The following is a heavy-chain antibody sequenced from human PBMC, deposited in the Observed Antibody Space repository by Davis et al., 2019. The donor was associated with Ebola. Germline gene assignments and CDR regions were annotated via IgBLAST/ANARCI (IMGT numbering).Heavy chain of an antibody. CDR3: ARHLGYCSSTSCYGYYNYGMDV. V-gene: IGHV5-51*01. CDR1: GYSFTSYW. D-gene: IGHD2-2*01. J-gene: IGHJ6*02. CDR2: IYPGDSDT. Sequence: GESLKISCKGSGYSFTSYWIGWVRQMPGKGLEWMGIIYPGDSDTRYSPSFQGQVTISADKSISTAYLQWSSLKASDTAMYYCARHLGYCSSTSCYGYYNYGMDVWGQGTTVTVSS.